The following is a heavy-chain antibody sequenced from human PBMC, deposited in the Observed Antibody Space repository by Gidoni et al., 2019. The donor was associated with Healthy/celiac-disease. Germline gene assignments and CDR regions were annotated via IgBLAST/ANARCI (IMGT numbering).Heavy chain of an antibody. J-gene: IGHJ4*02. V-gene: IGHV4-34*01. Sequence: QVQLQQWGAGLLKPAETLSLTCAVDGGSFSGYYWSWIRQPPGKGLEWIGEINHSGSTNYNPSPKSRVTISVDTSKNPFSLKLSSVTAADTAVYYCARAVIEMAYFDYWGQGTLVTVSS. D-gene: IGHD5-12*01. CDR3: ARAVIEMAYFDY. CDR2: INHSGST. CDR1: GGSFSGYY.